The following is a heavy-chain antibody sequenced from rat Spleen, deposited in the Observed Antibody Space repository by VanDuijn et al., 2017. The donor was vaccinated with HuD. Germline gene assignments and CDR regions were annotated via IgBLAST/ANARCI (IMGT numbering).Heavy chain of an antibody. CDR2: IDWDGDK. Sequence: QVTLKESGPGMLQPSKTLSLTCSFSGFSLSTSGMVVSWIRQPSGKSLEWLAAIDWDGDKYYNPSLKSRLTVSKDTSNTQVFLKITSWDIADTATYYCARRRTDWYFDFWGPGTMVTVSS. D-gene: IGHD5-1*01. CDR3: ARRRTDWYFDF. J-gene: IGHJ1*01. V-gene: IGHV8S18*01. CDR1: GFSLSTSGMV.